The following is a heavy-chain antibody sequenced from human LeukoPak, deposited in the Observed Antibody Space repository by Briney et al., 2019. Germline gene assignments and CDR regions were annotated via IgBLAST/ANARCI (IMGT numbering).Heavy chain of an antibody. CDR3: ARGRDTVTTLDP. D-gene: IGHD4-11*01. Sequence: GASVKVSCKASGYTFTSYDINWVRQATGQGLEWMGWMNPNSGNTGYAQKFQGRVTMTRNTSISTAYTELSSLRSEDTAVYYCARGRDTVTTLDPWGQGTLVTVSS. CDR2: MNPNSGNT. J-gene: IGHJ5*02. V-gene: IGHV1-8*01. CDR1: GYTFTSYD.